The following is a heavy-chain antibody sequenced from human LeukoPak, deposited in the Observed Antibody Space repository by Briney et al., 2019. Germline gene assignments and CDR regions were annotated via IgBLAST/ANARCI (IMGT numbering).Heavy chain of an antibody. J-gene: IGHJ3*02. Sequence: GGSLRLSCAASGFTVSSNYMSWVRQAPGKGLEWVSVIYSGGSTYYADSVKGRFTISRDNSKNTLYLQMNSLRAEDTAVYYCAREAYGSGSDDAFDIWGQGTMVTVSS. CDR2: IYSGGST. D-gene: IGHD3-10*01. CDR3: AREAYGSGSDDAFDI. V-gene: IGHV3-53*01. CDR1: GFTVSSNY.